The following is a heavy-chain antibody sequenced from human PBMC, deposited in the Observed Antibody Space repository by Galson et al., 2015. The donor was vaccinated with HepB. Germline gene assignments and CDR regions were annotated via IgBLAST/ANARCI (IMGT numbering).Heavy chain of an antibody. D-gene: IGHD2-2*01. CDR2: INPNSGGT. V-gene: IGHV1-2*06. J-gene: IGHJ6*02. CDR3: ARGVVVVPAAIHYYGMDV. Sequence: KVSCKASGYTFTGYYMHWVRQAPGQGLEWMGRINPNSGGTNYAQKFQGRVTMTRDTSISTAYMELSRLRSDDTAVDYCARGVVVVPAAIHYYGMDVWGQGTTVTVSS. CDR1: GYTFTGYY.